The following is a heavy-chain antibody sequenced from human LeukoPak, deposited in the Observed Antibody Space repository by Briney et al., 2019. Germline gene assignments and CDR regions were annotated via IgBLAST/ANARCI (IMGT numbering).Heavy chain of an antibody. CDR3: ARDRYNWNHDY. J-gene: IGHJ4*02. CDR1: GFTFSSYW. V-gene: IGHV3-7*01. CDR2: IKQDGSEK. Sequence: GGSLRLSYAASGFTFSSYWMSWVRQAPGKGLEWVANIKQDGSEKYYVDSVKGRFTISRDNAKNSLYLQMNSLRAEDTAVYYCARDRYNWNHDYWGQGTLVTVSS. D-gene: IGHD1-20*01.